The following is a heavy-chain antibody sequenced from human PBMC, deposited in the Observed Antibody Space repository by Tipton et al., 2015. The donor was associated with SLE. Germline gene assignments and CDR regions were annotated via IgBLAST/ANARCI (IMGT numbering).Heavy chain of an antibody. CDR3: ARLGGVGF. V-gene: IGHV4-39*07. D-gene: IGHD1-26*01. Sequence: GLVKPSETLSLTCTVSGGSISSSSYYWGWIRQPPGKGLEWIGYIYHSGSTYYNPSLKSRVTISIDRSKNQFSLKLNSVTAADTAVYYGARLGGVGFGGQGTLVTVSS. CDR1: GGSISSSSYY. J-gene: IGHJ4*02. CDR2: IYHSGST.